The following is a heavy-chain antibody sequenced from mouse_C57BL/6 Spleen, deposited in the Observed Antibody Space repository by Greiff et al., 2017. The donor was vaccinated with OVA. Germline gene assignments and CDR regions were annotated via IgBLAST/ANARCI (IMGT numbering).Heavy chain of an antibody. D-gene: IGHD2-1*01. CDR3: ASLLLFAY. J-gene: IGHJ3*01. V-gene: IGHV1-80*01. Sequence: QVQLQQPGTELVKPGASVKLSCKASGYTFTSYWMHWVKQRPGKGLEWIGQIYPGDGDTNYNGKFKGKATLTADKSSSTAYMQLSSLTSEDSAVYFCASLLLFAYWGQGTLVTVSA. CDR2: IYPGDGDT. CDR1: GYTFTSYW.